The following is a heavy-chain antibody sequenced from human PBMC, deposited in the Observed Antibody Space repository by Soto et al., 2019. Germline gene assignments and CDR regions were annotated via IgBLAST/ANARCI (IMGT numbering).Heavy chain of an antibody. CDR1: GGTFSSYA. CDR2: IIPIFGTA. D-gene: IGHD3-9*01. J-gene: IGHJ4*02. CDR3: ARVRDDILTGYSKYYFDY. V-gene: IGHV1-69*06. Sequence: APVKVSCKASGGTFSSYAISWVRQAPGQGLEWMGGIIPIFGTANYAQKFQGRVTITADKSTSTAYMELSSLRSEDTAVYYCARVRDDILTGYSKYYFDYWGQGTLVTVSS.